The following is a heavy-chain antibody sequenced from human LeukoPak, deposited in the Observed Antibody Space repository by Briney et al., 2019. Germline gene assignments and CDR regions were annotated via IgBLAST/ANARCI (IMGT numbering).Heavy chain of an antibody. CDR3: AVGYCSGGSCLYYYYGMDV. J-gene: IGHJ6*02. CDR2: IIPIFGTA. Sequence: ASVKVSCMASGGTFSSYAISWVRQAPGRGLEWMGGIIPIFGTANYAQKFQGRVTITADESTSTAYMELSSLRSEDTAVYYCAVGYCSGGSCLYYYYGMDVWGQGTTVTVSS. D-gene: IGHD2-15*01. CDR1: GGTFSSYA. V-gene: IGHV1-69*13.